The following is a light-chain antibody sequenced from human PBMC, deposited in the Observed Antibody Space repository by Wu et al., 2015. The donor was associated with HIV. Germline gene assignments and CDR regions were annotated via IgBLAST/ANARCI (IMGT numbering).Light chain of an antibody. CDR1: QRVSSTY. J-gene: IGKJ2*01. Sequence: EIVLTQSPGTLSLSPGERATLFCRASQRVSSTYLAWYQQKPGQAPRLLIYGVSSRATGIPDRFSGSGSGTDFTLTLSRLEPEDFAVYYCHQYGSSPYTFGQGTKLEIK. V-gene: IGKV3-20*01. CDR3: HQYGSSPYT. CDR2: GVS.